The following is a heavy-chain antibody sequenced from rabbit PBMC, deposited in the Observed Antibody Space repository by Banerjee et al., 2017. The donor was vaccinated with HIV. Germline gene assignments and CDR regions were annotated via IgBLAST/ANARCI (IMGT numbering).Heavy chain of an antibody. D-gene: IGHD1-1*01. Sequence: EETGGGLVQPGGSLTLSCKASGFDFSGYGVSWVRQAPGKGLEWIGYIDPVFDSTYYASWVNGRFTISPDNAQSTVFLRMTSLTVADTATYFCARSTGYGTTSFFPTRLDLCGPAPSSPS. V-gene: IGHV1S47*01. CDR1: GFDFSGYG. J-gene: IGHJ3*01. CDR3: ARSTGYGTTSFFPTRLDL. CDR2: IDPVFDST.